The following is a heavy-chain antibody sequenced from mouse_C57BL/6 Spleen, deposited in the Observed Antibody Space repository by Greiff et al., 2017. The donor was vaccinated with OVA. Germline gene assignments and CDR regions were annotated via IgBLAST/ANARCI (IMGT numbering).Heavy chain of an antibody. Sequence: QVQLQQPGTELVKPGASVTLSCKASGYTFTSYWMHWVKQRPGQGLEWIGNINPSNGGTNYNEKFKSKATLTVDKYSSTAYMQLSSLTSEDSAVDDYARKGGHYSNPFDYWGQGTTLTVSS. D-gene: IGHD2-5*01. CDR1: GYTFTSYW. V-gene: IGHV1-53*01. CDR3: ARKGGHYSNPFDY. J-gene: IGHJ2*01. CDR2: INPSNGGT.